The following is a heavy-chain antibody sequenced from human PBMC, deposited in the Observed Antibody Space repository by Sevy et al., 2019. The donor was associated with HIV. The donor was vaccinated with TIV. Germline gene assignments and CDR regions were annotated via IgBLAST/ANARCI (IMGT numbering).Heavy chain of an antibody. CDR3: SRGLYYYDMGVHQESGDY. V-gene: IGHV3-74*01. D-gene: IGHD3-22*01. J-gene: IGHJ4*02. Sequence: GGSLRLSCAASGITLTPYWMHWVRQAPGKGLVWVARINSDGSSTSYAESVKGRCTISRDKGKNTLYQTMKSLRVEETGVYFCSRGLYYYDMGVHQESGDYWGQGILVTVSS. CDR1: GITLTPYW. CDR2: INSDGSST.